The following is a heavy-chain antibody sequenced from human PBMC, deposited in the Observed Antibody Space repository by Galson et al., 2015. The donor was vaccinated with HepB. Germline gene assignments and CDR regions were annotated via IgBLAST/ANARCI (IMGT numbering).Heavy chain of an antibody. Sequence: SVKVSCKASGYSFTPNYMHWVRQAPGQGLEWMGIINPSGGSTSYAQKFQGRVTMTRDTSTSTVYMELSSLRSEDTAVYYCARDLGTSCYLGCYDFWRANDYYYYMDVWGKGTTVTVSS. V-gene: IGHV1-46*01. D-gene: IGHD3-3*01. J-gene: IGHJ6*03. CDR2: INPSGGST. CDR3: ARDLGTSCYLGCYDFWRANDYYYYMDV. CDR1: GYSFTPNY.